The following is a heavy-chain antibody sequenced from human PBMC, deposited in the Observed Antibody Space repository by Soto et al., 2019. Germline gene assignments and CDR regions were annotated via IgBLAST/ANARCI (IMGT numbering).Heavy chain of an antibody. D-gene: IGHD1-1*01. Sequence: QVQLVESGGGVIQPGKSLRLACAASGFTFSSRGMHWVRQAPGKGLEWVAIISRDGNSKFYGGSVKGRFTISRDNSKDTLYLQMNNLLVEDTAVYYCLKEDDNYFFDYWGPGTLVTVSS. J-gene: IGHJ4*02. V-gene: IGHV3-30*18. CDR1: GFTFSSRG. CDR2: ISRDGNSK. CDR3: LKEDDNYFFDY.